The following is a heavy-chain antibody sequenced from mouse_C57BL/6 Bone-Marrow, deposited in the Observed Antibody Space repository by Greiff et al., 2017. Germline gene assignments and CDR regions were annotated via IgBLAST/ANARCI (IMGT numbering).Heavy chain of an antibody. CDR2: IDPSDSYT. V-gene: IGHV1-59*01. CDR1: GYTFTSYW. J-gene: IGHJ2*01. Sequence: QVHLHPPFPYLLRPGTSVKLSCKASGYTFTSYWMHWVKQRPGQGLEWIGVIDPSDSYTNYNQKFKGKATLTVDTSSSTAYMQLSSLTSEDSAVYYCASIDYWGQGTTLTVSS. CDR3: ASIDY.